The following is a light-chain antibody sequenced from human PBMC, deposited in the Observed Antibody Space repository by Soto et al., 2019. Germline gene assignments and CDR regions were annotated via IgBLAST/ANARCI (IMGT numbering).Light chain of an antibody. CDR2: LEGSGSY. J-gene: IGLJ3*02. V-gene: IGLV4-60*02. CDR1: SGHNSYI. CDR3: ETWDSNTRV. Sequence: QSVRAQSSSASASLGSSVKLTCTLSSGHNSYIIAWHQQQPGKAPRYLMKLEGSGSYNKGSGVPDRFSGSSSGADRYLTISNLQFEDEADYYCETWDSNTRVFGGGTKLTVL.